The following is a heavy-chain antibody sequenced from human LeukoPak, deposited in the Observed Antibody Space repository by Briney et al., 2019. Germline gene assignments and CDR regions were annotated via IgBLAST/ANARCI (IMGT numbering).Heavy chain of an antibody. Sequence: ASVKVSCKASGYTFTSYHIHWVRQAPGQGLEWMGIINPSGGSTSYAQKSQGRVTMTRDMSTSTVYMELSSLRSEDTAVYYCAREEMATISFDYWGQGTLVTVSS. CDR1: GYTFTSYH. CDR2: INPSGGST. J-gene: IGHJ4*02. CDR3: AREEMATISFDY. D-gene: IGHD5-24*01. V-gene: IGHV1-46*01.